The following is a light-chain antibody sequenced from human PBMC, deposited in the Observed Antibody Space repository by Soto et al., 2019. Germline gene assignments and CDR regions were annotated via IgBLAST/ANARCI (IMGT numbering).Light chain of an antibody. CDR3: CSYAGSYSHVV. V-gene: IGLV2-11*01. Sequence: QSALTQPRSVSGSPGQSVTISCTGTSSDVGYYNYVSWYQQHPGKAPKLIIYDVSKWPSGVPDRFSGSKSGNTASLTISGLQAEDEADYYCCSYAGSYSHVVFGGGTQLTVL. CDR2: DVS. CDR1: SSDVGYYNY. J-gene: IGLJ2*01.